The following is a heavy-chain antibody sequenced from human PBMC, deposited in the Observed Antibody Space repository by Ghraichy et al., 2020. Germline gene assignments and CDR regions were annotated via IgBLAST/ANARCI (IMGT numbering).Heavy chain of an antibody. D-gene: IGHD4-23*01. J-gene: IGHJ6*02. V-gene: IGHV3-48*02. CDR2: ITRSSSFK. CDR1: GRSDYS. CDR3: ARGSSVVSFYSYDGMDV. Sequence: GGSLRLSCEGSGRSDYSMNWVRQSPGQGLEWDSYITRSSSFKSYADSVTGRFTISRDKAQNSLYLQMNSLRDEDTAVYYCARGSSVVSFYSYDGMDVVGQGTTVTFSS.